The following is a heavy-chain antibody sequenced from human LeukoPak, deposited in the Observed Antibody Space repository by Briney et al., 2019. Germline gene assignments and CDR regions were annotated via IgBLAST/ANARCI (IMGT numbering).Heavy chain of an antibody. CDR1: GYTFGSHG. V-gene: IGHV1-18*01. CDR3: ARLGYGDYYLGY. D-gene: IGHD4-17*01. CDR2: ISDYNGNT. Sequence: ASVKVSCKASGYTFGSHGISWVRQAPGQGLECMGWISDYNGNTKYVQKFQGRVTMTTDTSTNTAYMELRSLRSDDTAAYFCARLGYGDYYLGYWGQGTLVTVSS. J-gene: IGHJ4*02.